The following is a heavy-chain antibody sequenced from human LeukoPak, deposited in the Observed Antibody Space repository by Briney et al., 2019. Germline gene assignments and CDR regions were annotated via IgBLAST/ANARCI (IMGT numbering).Heavy chain of an antibody. D-gene: IGHD4-11*01. CDR3: ATSSTVTHTRDP. J-gene: IGHJ5*02. V-gene: IGHV1-2*02. CDR1: GYGFSDVY. CDR2: INPHSGAT. Sequence: ASVKVSFTASGYGFSDVYFNWVRQAPGQGLEWMGWINPHSGATNYAQRFQGRVSMDASFDTAYMELSRLTSDHTAVYYCATSSTVTHTRDPWGQGTLVTVSS.